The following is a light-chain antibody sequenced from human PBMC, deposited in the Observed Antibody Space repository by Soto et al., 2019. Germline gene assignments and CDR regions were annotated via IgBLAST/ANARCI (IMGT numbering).Light chain of an antibody. CDR2: GAS. Sequence: IVLTHSPSTLSPSPGAIATRSCRASESVSSYLAWYQQKPGQAPRLLIYGASTRATGIPARFSGSGSGTEFTLTISSLQSEDFAVYYCQQYNNWPALAFGGGTKVDI. J-gene: IGKJ4*01. CDR1: ESVSSY. V-gene: IGKV3-15*01. CDR3: QQYNNWPALA.